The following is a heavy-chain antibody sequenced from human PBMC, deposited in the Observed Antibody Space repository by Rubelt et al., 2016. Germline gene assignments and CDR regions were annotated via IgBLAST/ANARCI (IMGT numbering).Heavy chain of an antibody. CDR3: ARDCSRTSCYTDP. CDR2: IYYSGST. J-gene: IGHJ5*02. D-gene: IGHD2-2*02. CDR1: GYSISSGYY. V-gene: IGHV4-38-2*02. Sequence: QVQLQESGPGLVKPSETLSLTCTVSGYSISSGYYWGWIRQPPGKGLEWIGSIYYSGSTYYTPSLKGRVTISGDTANNQFSLKRSSVTAADTAGYYCARDCSRTSCYTDPWGQGTLVTVAS.